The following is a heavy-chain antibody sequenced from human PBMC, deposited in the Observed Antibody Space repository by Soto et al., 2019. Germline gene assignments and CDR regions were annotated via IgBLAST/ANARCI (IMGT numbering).Heavy chain of an antibody. J-gene: IGHJ6*02. CDR1: GGTFSSYA. D-gene: IGHD3-3*01. CDR2: IISIFGTA. Sequence: ASVKVSCKASGGTFSSYAISWVRQAPGQGLEWMEGIISIFGTANYAQKFQGRVTITADESTSTAYMELSSLRSEDTAVYYCARTYYDFWSGPPPYYYYYGMDVWGQGTTVTVSS. V-gene: IGHV1-69*13. CDR3: ARTYYDFWSGPPPYYYYYGMDV.